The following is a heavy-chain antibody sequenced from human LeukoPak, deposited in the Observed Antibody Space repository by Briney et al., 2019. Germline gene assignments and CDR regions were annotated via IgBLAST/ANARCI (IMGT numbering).Heavy chain of an antibody. CDR3: ARGANWGSPDY. D-gene: IGHD7-27*01. Sequence: SETLSLTCTVSGGSITINHYYWGWVRQPPGKGLEWIGSIFYSGSTYYNPSLKNRVTISVDTSKNQFSLKLSSVTAADTAVYYCARGANWGSPDYWGQGTLVTVSS. V-gene: IGHV4-39*07. J-gene: IGHJ4*02. CDR2: IFYSGST. CDR1: GGSITINHYY.